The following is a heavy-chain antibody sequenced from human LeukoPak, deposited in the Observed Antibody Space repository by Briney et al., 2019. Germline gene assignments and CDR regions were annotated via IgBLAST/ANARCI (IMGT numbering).Heavy chain of an antibody. CDR2: INTKTGSP. Sequence: ASVKVSCEASGYTFTNYPMIWMRQAPGGGLEWMGWINTKTGSPTYAQGFTGRFVFSLDTSVSTAYLQISGLKAEDTAVYYCARGGYSRGQGSPFDYWGQGTLVTVSS. J-gene: IGHJ4*02. V-gene: IGHV7-4-1*02. CDR1: GYTFTNYP. D-gene: IGHD6-19*01. CDR3: ARGGYSRGQGSPFDY.